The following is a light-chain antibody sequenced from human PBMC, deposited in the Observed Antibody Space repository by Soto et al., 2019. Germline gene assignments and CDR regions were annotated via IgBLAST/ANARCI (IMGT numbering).Light chain of an antibody. Sequence: QSALTQPASVSGSPGQSITISCTGTSSDVVFYNLVSWYQQHPGKAPKLMIYEGSKRPSGVSTRFSGSKSGNTASLTISGLRAEDEADYYCCSYAGTNTYLFGTATKVTVL. CDR2: EGS. CDR1: SSDVVFYNL. CDR3: CSYAGTNTYL. J-gene: IGLJ1*01. V-gene: IGLV2-23*01.